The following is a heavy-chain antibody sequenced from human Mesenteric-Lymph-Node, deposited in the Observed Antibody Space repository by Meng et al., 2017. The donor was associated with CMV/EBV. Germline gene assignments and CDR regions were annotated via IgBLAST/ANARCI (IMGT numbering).Heavy chain of an antibody. CDR2: IYYSGNT. Sequence: SETLSLTCTVSGGSLSSYYWSWIRQPPGKGLEWIGYIYYSGNTNYNPSLKSRVTISVDTSKNQFSLKMSSVTVADTAVYYCARVPVEWQDYSHYGMDVWGQGTTVTVSS. D-gene: IGHD3-3*01. J-gene: IGHJ6*02. V-gene: IGHV4-59*01. CDR3: ARVPVEWQDYSHYGMDV. CDR1: GGSLSSYY.